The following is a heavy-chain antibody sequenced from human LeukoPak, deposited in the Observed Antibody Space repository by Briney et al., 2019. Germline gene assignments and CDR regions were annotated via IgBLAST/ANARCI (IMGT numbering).Heavy chain of an antibody. CDR1: GGSISSYYW. V-gene: IGHV2-5*08. CDR3: AHRLHFPYGGFDY. J-gene: IGHJ4*02. Sequence: TLSLTCTVSGGSISSYYWSWIRQPPGKALEWLALIYWDDDKRYSPSLKSRLTITKDTSKNQVVLTMTNMDPVDTATYYCAHRLHFPYGGFDYWGQGTLVTVSS. CDR2: IYWDDDK. D-gene: IGHD4-23*01.